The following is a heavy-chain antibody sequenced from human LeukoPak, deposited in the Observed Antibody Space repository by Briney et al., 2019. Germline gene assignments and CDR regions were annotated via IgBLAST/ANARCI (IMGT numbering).Heavy chain of an antibody. Sequence: GGSLRLSCAASGFTFSSYGMHWVRQAPGKGLEWVAVIRYDGSNKYYADSVKGRFTISRDNSKNTLYLQMNSLRAEDTAVYYCARGGWDIVATILDYWGQGTLVTVSS. CDR2: IRYDGSNK. D-gene: IGHD5-12*01. CDR1: GFTFSSYG. CDR3: ARGGWDIVATILDY. V-gene: IGHV3-33*01. J-gene: IGHJ4*02.